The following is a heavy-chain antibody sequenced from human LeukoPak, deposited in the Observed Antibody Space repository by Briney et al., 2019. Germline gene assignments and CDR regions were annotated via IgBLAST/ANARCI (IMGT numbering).Heavy chain of an antibody. Sequence: PGGSLRLSCAASGFTFSSYAMTWVRQAPGKGLEWVSYISSSGSTIYYADSVKGRFTISRDNAKNSLYLQMNSLRAEDTAVYYCARTDDFDWLLVDYWGQGTLVTVSS. CDR1: GFTFSSYA. J-gene: IGHJ4*02. CDR2: ISSSGSTI. V-gene: IGHV3-48*04. CDR3: ARTDDFDWLLVDY. D-gene: IGHD3-9*01.